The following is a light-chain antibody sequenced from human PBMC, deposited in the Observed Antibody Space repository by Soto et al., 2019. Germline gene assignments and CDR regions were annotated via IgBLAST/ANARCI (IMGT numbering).Light chain of an antibody. V-gene: IGKV3-20*01. CDR1: PSVTNY. CDR2: GAS. J-gene: IGKJ2*01. CDR3: QQYGSSPYT. Sequence: EIVMTQSPATLSLSPGERATLSCRASPSVTNYLAWYQQKPGQPPRLLIYGASSRDTGIPDRFSGSGSGTDFTLTISRLEPEDFAVYYCQQYGSSPYTFGQGTKVDI.